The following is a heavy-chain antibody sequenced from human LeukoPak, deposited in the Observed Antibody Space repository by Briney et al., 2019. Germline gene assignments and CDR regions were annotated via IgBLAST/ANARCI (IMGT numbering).Heavy chain of an antibody. CDR1: GFTLSIDW. J-gene: IGHJ4*02. V-gene: IGHV3-74*01. D-gene: IGHD6-19*01. Sequence: GGSLSLFCAACGFTLSIDWMHWVRQARGRAPVGVSRINCDGSSINYADSVKGRFTISRDNAKNTLYLQMNSLRVEDTAVYYCARRAVAGGFYGWWGQGTLVTVSS. CDR3: ARRAVAGGFYGW. CDR2: INCDGSSI.